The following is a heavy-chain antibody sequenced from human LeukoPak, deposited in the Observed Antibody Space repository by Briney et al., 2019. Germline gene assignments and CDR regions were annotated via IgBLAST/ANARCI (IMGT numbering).Heavy chain of an antibody. CDR1: GFTVSSNY. CDR2: ISSSGSTI. D-gene: IGHD1-26*01. Sequence: GGSLRLSCAASGFTVSSNYMNWVRQAPGKGLEWVSYISSSGSTIYYADSVKGRFTISRDNAKNSLYLQMNSLRAEDTAVYYCARARPVGAYDYWGQGTLVTVSS. J-gene: IGHJ4*02. V-gene: IGHV3-48*04. CDR3: ARARPVGAYDY.